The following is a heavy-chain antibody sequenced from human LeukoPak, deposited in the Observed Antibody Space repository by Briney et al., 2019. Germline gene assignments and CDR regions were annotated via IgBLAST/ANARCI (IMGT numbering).Heavy chain of an antibody. Sequence: GASVKVSCKASGGTFSSYAISWVRQAPGQGLEWMGGIIPIFGTANYAQKFQGRVTITTDESTSTAYMELSSLRSEDTAVYYCASTGYYSSTSCYTGYYYYYMDVWGKGTTVTVSS. J-gene: IGHJ6*03. D-gene: IGHD2-2*02. CDR2: IIPIFGTA. CDR3: ASTGYYSSTSCYTGYYYYYMDV. V-gene: IGHV1-69*05. CDR1: GGTFSSYA.